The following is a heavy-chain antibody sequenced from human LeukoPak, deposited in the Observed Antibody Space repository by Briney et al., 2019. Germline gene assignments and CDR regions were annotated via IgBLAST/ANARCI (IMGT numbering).Heavy chain of an antibody. J-gene: IGHJ4*02. CDR2: ISYDGSNK. D-gene: IGHD6-19*01. Sequence: PGGSLRLSCAAPGFTFSSYAMHWVRQAPGKGLEWVAVISYDGSNKYYADSVKGRFTISRDNSKNTLYLQMNSLRAEDTAVYYCASAALTYSSGCDYWGQGTLVTVSS. CDR3: ASAALTYSSGCDY. CDR1: GFTFSSYA. V-gene: IGHV3-30-3*01.